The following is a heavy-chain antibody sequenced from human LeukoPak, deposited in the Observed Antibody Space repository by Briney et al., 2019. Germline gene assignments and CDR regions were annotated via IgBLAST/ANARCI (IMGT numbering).Heavy chain of an antibody. D-gene: IGHD6-13*01. J-gene: IGHJ4*02. CDR1: GFTFSSYA. V-gene: IGHV3-23*01. Sequence: PGGSLRLSCAASGFTFSSYAMSWVRQAPGKGLEWVSAISGSGGSTYYADSVKGRFTISRDNSKNTLYLQMNSLRAEDTAVYYCAKDQRDSSSWPTFDYWGQGTLVTVSS. CDR2: ISGSGGST. CDR3: AKDQRDSSSWPTFDY.